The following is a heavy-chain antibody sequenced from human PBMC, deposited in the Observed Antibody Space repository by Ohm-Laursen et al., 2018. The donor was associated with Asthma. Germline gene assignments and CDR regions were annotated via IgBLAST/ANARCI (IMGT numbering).Heavy chain of an antibody. CDR1: GFTFSSYG. D-gene: IGHD4-17*01. CDR3: AKDYGGYFDY. CDR2: ISYDGSNK. J-gene: IGHJ4*02. V-gene: IGHV3-30*18. Sequence: SSLRLSCAAPGFTFSSYGMHWVRQAPGKGLEWVAVISYDGSNKYYADSVKGRFTISRDNSKNTLYLQMNSLRAEDTAVYYCAKDYGGYFDYWGQGTLVTVSS.